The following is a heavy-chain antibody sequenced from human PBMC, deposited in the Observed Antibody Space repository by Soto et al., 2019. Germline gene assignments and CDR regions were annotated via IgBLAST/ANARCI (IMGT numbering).Heavy chain of an antibody. CDR2: IYYSGST. J-gene: IGHJ4*02. Sequence: QVQLQESGPGLVKPSQTLSLTCTVSGGSISSGGYYWSWIRQHPGKGLEWIGYIYYSGSTYYNPSLKSRVTISVDTSKNQFSLKLSSVTAADTAVYYCARGWTDSSSWSWYFDYWGQGTLVTVSS. CDR1: GGSISSGGYY. CDR3: ARGWTDSSSWSWYFDY. D-gene: IGHD6-13*01. V-gene: IGHV4-31*03.